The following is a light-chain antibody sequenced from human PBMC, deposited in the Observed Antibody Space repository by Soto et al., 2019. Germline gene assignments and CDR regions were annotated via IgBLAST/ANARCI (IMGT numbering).Light chain of an antibody. J-gene: IGKJ2*01. CDR3: QQYNSYSPYT. V-gene: IGKV1-5*01. CDR2: DAS. CDR1: QSISHY. Sequence: DIQMAQSPSTLSASVGDRVTITCRASQSISHYLAWYQQKPGKAPKLLIFDASSLESGVPSRFSGSGSGTEFTLTISSLQPDDFATYYCQQYNSYSPYTFGQGTKLEIK.